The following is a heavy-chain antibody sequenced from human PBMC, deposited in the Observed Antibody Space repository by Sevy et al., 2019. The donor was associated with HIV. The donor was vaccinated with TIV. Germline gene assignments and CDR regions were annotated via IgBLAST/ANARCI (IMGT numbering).Heavy chain of an antibody. CDR2: IKSKPDGGTT. Sequence: GGSLRLSCAASGFTFSHAWMSWVRQAPGKGLEWVGRIKSKPDGGTTDYAAPVKGRFIISRDDSKNTLFLQMNSLKTEDTAVYYCSTDPIIVLLVTDGMDVWGQGTTVTVSS. CDR3: STDPIIVLLVTDGMDV. CDR1: GFTFSHAW. V-gene: IGHV3-15*01. J-gene: IGHJ6*02. D-gene: IGHD2-8*02.